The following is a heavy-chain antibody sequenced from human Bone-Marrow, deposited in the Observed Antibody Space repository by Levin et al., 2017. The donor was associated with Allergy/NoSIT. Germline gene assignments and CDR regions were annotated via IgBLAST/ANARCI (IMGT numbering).Heavy chain of an antibody. D-gene: IGHD5-18*01. CDR3: ARLSARRFGPDRIVDTAMSVYYYGMDG. V-gene: IGHV1-69*02. CDR2: IIPILGIA. J-gene: IGHJ6*02. Sequence: SVKVSCKASGGTFSSYTISWVRQAPGQGLEWMGRIIPILGIANYAQKFQGRVTITADKSTSTAYMELSSLRSEDTAVYYCARLSARRFGPDRIVDTAMSVYYYGMDGWGQGTTVTVSS. CDR1: GGTFSSYT.